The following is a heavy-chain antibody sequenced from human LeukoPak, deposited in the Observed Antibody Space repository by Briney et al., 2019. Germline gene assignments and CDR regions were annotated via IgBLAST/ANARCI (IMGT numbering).Heavy chain of an antibody. CDR1: GFTVITND. Sequence: PGGSLRLSCAASGFTVITNDMTWVRQAPGKGLEWVSVLFSAGNTKYADSVQGRFTSSRDNSKNTLYLEMNSLSPDDTAVYYCARGVEPLAANSLAYWGQGTLVTVSS. J-gene: IGHJ4*02. V-gene: IGHV3-53*01. CDR2: LFSAGNT. CDR3: ARGVEPLAANSLAY. D-gene: IGHD1-14*01.